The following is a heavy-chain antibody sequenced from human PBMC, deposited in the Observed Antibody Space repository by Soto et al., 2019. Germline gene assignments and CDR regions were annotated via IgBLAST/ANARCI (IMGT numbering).Heavy chain of an antibody. CDR3: ASMGDSSDLENYFYMDV. D-gene: IGHD6-19*01. CDR1: GVSISSCH. CDR2: IYYTGST. J-gene: IGHJ6*03. Sequence: SETLSLTCTVSGVSISSCHWSWIRQPPGKGLEWIGYIYYTGSTNYNPSLKSRVTMSVDTSKNQFSLKLSSVTAADTAVYYCASMGDSSDLENYFYMDVWGKGTTVTVSS. V-gene: IGHV4-59*08.